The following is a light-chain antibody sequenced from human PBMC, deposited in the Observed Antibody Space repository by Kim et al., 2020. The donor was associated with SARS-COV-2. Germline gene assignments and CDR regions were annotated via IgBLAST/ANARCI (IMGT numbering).Light chain of an antibody. CDR2: VGTGGIVG. CDR3: GADHGSGSNFVVV. CDR1: SGYSNYK. J-gene: IGLJ2*01. V-gene: IGLV9-49*01. Sequence: CTLSSGYSNYKVDWYQKGPGKGPRFVMRVGTGGIVGSKGDGIPDRFSVLGSGLNRYLTIKNIQEEDESDYHCGADHGSGSNFVVVFGGGTQLTVL.